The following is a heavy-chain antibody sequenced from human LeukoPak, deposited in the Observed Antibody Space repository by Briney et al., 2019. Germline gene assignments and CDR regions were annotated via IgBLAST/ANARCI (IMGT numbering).Heavy chain of an antibody. CDR2: IYSGGST. Sequence: PGGSLRLSCAASGFTVSSNYMSWVRQAPGKGLEWVSVIYSGGSTYYADSVKGRFTISRDNSKNTLYLQMNSLRAEDTAVYYCASFIYVWGRYPTDYWGEGTLVTVSS. CDR3: ASFIYVWGRYPTDY. V-gene: IGHV3-66*01. CDR1: GFTVSSNY. D-gene: IGHD3-16*02. J-gene: IGHJ4*02.